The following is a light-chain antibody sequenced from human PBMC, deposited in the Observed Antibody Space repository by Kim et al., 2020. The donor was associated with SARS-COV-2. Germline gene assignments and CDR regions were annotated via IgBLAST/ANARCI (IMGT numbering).Light chain of an antibody. J-gene: IGKJ2*01. V-gene: IGKV3-15*01. Sequence: SASPGERATLSCRASQSVSSNLAWDQQKPGQAPRLLIYGASTRATGIPARFSGSGSGTEFTLTISSLQSEDFAVYYCQQYNNWPYTFGQGTKLEI. CDR2: GAS. CDR3: QQYNNWPYT. CDR1: QSVSSN.